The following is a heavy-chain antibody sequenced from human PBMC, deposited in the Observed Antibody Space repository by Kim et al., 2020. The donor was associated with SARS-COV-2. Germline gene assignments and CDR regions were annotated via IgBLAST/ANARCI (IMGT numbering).Heavy chain of an antibody. CDR1: GGSISSYY. CDR3: ARRGGGYYDILTGYYRDDVFDI. Sequence: SETLSLTCTVSGGSISSYYWSWIRQPPGKGLEWIGYIFYSGSTNYNPSLKSRVTISVDTSKNQFSLRLSSVTAADTAVYYCARRGGGYYDILTGYYRDDVFDIWGQGTMVTVSS. CDR2: IFYSGST. V-gene: IGHV4-59*01. J-gene: IGHJ3*02. D-gene: IGHD3-9*01.